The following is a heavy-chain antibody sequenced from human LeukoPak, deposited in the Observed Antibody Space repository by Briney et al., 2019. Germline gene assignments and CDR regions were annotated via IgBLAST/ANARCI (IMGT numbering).Heavy chain of an antibody. CDR3: ARGGVAEYVY. V-gene: IGHV4-59*01. CDR2: IYYSGTT. D-gene: IGHD3-16*01. Sequence: SETLSLTCTVSGGSISNYYWTWIRQPPGKGLEWIGYIYYSGTTNYNPSLKSRVTISVDTSKNQFSLRLSSLTAADTAVYYCARGGVAEYVYWGREPWSPSPQ. J-gene: IGHJ4*02. CDR1: GGSISNYY.